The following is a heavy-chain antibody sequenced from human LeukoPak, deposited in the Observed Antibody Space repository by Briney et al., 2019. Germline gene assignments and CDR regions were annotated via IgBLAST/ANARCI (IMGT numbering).Heavy chain of an antibody. CDR1: GFTFSGYW. J-gene: IGHJ6*02. D-gene: IGHD1-26*01. CDR3: ARVVDYYYYYGMDV. CDR2: INSDGSST. Sequence: PGGSLRLSCAASGFTFSGYWMHWVRQAPGKGLVWVSRINSDGSSTSYADSVKGRFTISRDNAKNTLYLQMNSLRAEDTAVYYCARVVDYYYYYGMDVWGQGTTVTVSS. V-gene: IGHV3-74*01.